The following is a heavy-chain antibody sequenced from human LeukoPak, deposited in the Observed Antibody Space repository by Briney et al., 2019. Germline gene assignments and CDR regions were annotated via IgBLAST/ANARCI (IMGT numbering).Heavy chain of an antibody. V-gene: IGHV4-34*01. CDR3: ASFSGGWSEGRFDY. J-gene: IGHJ4*02. D-gene: IGHD6-19*01. CDR2: INHSGST. Sequence: EXLSLTCAVYGGSFSGYYWRWIRQPPGKGLEWMGEINHSGSTNYNAYLTSRGAISVETKKNQYSLTLSSVTAADTAVYYCASFSGGWSEGRFDYWGQGTLVTVSS. CDR1: GGSFSGYY.